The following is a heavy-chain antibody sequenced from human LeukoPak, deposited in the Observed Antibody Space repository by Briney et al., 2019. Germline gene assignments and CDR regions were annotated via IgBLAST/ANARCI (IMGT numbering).Heavy chain of an antibody. V-gene: IGHV1-8*03. Sequence: ASVKVSCKASGYTFSSYDINWVRQATGQGLEWMGWLNPNSGNTGYAQKFQGRVTITRNTSINTAYMELSSLRSEDTAVYYCARMTVSGRDNWFDPWGQGTLVTVSS. D-gene: IGHD6-19*01. CDR3: ARMTVSGRDNWFDP. CDR2: LNPNSGNT. J-gene: IGHJ5*02. CDR1: GYTFSSYD.